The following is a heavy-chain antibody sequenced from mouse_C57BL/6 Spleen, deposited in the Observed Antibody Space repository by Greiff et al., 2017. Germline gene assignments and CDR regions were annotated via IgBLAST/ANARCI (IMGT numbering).Heavy chain of an antibody. D-gene: IGHD4-1*01. CDR2: IDPANGNT. J-gene: IGHJ2*01. CDR3: ASNWVFDY. Sequence: VQLQQSVAELVRPGASVKLSCTASGFTIKNTYMHWVKQRPEQGLEWIGRIDPANGNTKYAPKFQGKATITADTSSNTAYLQLSSRTSEDTAIYYCASNWVFDYWGQGTTLTVSS. V-gene: IGHV14-3*01. CDR1: GFTIKNTY.